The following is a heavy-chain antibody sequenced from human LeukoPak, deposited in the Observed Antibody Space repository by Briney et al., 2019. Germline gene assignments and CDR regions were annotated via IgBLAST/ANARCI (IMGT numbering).Heavy chain of an antibody. V-gene: IGHV1-8*01. Sequence: ASVKVSCKDSGYTFTSYDINWVRQATGQGLEWMGWMNPNSGNTGYAQKFQGRVTMTRNTSISTAYMELSSLRSEDTAVYYCAVGYYGSGSYSYWGQGTLVTVSS. CDR1: GYTFTSYD. J-gene: IGHJ4*02. D-gene: IGHD3-10*01. CDR3: AVGYYGSGSYSY. CDR2: MNPNSGNT.